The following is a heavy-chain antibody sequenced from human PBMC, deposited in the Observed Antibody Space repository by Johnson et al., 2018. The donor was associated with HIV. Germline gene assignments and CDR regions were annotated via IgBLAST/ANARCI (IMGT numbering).Heavy chain of an antibody. Sequence: QVQLVESGGGVVQPGGSLRLSCAASGFTFSNYGMHWVRKAPGKGLEWVAFIRYDGGNKYYADSVKGRFTISRDKSKNTLYLQMNSLRAEDTAVYYCAREAITMARGRAFDIWGQGTVVTVSS. CDR1: GFTFSNYG. J-gene: IGHJ3*02. CDR2: IRYDGGNK. V-gene: IGHV3-30*02. CDR3: AREAITMARGRAFDI. D-gene: IGHD3-10*01.